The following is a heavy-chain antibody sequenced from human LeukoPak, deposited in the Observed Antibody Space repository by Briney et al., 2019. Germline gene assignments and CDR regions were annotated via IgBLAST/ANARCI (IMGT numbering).Heavy chain of an antibody. CDR2: INHSGST. J-gene: IGHJ4*02. CDR1: GGSFSGYY. CDR3: TVRGPEGFDY. Sequence: SETLSLTCAVYGGSFSGYYWSWIRQPPGKGLEWIGEINHSGSTNYNPSLKSRVTISVDTSKNQFSLKLSSVTAADTAVYYCTVRGPEGFDYWGQGTLVTVSS. V-gene: IGHV4-34*01. D-gene: IGHD3-10*01.